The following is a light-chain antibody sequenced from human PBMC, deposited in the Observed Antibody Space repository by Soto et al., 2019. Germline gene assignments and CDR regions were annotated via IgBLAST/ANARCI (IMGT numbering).Light chain of an antibody. Sequence: QSVLTQPPSASGTPGQRVTISCSGSSSNIGGNYVSWYQQFPGTAPKLLIYGNTQRPSGVPDRFSGSKSGTSASLAISGLGSEDGGDDYCAALEDSLNGWVFGGGTKLTVL. CDR2: GNT. CDR3: AALEDSLNGWV. J-gene: IGLJ3*02. V-gene: IGLV1-47*02. CDR1: SSNIGGNY.